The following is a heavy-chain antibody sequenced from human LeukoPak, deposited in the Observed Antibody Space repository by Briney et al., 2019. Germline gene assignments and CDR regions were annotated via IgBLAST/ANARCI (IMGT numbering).Heavy chain of an antibody. V-gene: IGHV3-23*01. CDR1: GFTFSSYA. CDR2: ISGSGGST. D-gene: IGHD1-26*01. CDR3: AKVGATRDHYYYYMDV. Sequence: GGSLRLSCAASGFTFSSYAMSWVRQAPGKGLEWVSAISGSGGSTYYADSVKGRFTISRDNSKNTLYLQMNSLSAEDTAVYYCAKVGATRDHYYYYMDVWGKGTTVTVSS. J-gene: IGHJ6*03.